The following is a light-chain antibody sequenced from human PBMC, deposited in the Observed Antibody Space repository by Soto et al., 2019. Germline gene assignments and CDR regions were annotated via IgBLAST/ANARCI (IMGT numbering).Light chain of an antibody. Sequence: QSVLTQPPSASGTPGQRVTISCSGSSSNIGSNTVNWDQQLPGTAPKLLIYSNNQRPSGVPDRFSGSKSGTSASLAISGLQSEDESDYYCAAWDDSLNGPHVVFGGGTKLTVL. V-gene: IGLV1-44*01. J-gene: IGLJ2*01. CDR1: SSNIGSNT. CDR2: SNN. CDR3: AAWDDSLNGPHVV.